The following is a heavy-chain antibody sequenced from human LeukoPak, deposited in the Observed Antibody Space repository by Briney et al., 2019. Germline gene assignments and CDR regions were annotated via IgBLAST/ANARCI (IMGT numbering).Heavy chain of an antibody. Sequence: PGGSLRLSCAASGFTFSSYGMHWVRQAPGKGLEWVAFIRYDGSNKYYADSVKGRFTISRDNSKNTLYLQMNSLRAEDTAVYYCAGDSKALQWPFYYYGMDVWGQGTTVTVSS. CDR2: IRYDGSNK. J-gene: IGHJ6*02. CDR3: AGDSKALQWPFYYYGMDV. D-gene: IGHD6-19*01. V-gene: IGHV3-30*02. CDR1: GFTFSSYG.